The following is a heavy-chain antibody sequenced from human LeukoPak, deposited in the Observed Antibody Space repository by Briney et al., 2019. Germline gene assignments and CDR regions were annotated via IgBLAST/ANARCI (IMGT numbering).Heavy chain of an antibody. CDR3: ARSPNRGSPTS. Sequence: SETLSLTCTVSGGSISSYYWSWIRQPPGKRLEWIGYIYYSGSTNFNPSLKSRVTISVDTSKNQFSLKLSSVTAADTAVYYCARSPNRGSPTSWGQGTLVTVSS. CDR1: GGSISSYY. V-gene: IGHV4-59*08. CDR2: IYYSGST. J-gene: IGHJ4*02. D-gene: IGHD1-26*01.